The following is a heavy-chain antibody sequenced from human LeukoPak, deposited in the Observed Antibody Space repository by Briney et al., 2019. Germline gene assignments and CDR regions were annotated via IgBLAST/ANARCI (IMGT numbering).Heavy chain of an antibody. Sequence: SETLSLTCTVSGGSISSSSHYWGWIRQPPGKGLEWIGSIYYSGSTYYNPSLKSRVTISVDTSKNQFSLKLSSVTAADTAVYYCARDSSGWSFFPAYGYWGQGTLVTVSS. V-gene: IGHV4-39*01. CDR3: ARDSSGWSFFPAYGY. J-gene: IGHJ4*02. D-gene: IGHD6-19*01. CDR1: GGSISSSSHY. CDR2: IYYSGST.